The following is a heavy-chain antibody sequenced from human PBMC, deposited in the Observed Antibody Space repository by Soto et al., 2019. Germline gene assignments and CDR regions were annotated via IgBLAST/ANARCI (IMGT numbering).Heavy chain of an antibody. Sequence: QVQLVQSGAEVKKPGASVNVSCKASGYTFTSYYMHWVRQAPGQGLEWMGIINPRGGSTTYAQKFQGRVTVTRDTSTSTVYMDLSNLRSDDTAIYYCARVALSGGGWLDPWGQGTLVTVSS. CDR1: GYTFTSYY. D-gene: IGHD1-26*01. V-gene: IGHV1-46*01. CDR2: INPRGGST. J-gene: IGHJ5*02. CDR3: ARVALSGGGWLDP.